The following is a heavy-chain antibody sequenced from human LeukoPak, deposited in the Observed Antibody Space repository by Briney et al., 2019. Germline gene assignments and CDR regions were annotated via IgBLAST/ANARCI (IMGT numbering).Heavy chain of an antibody. J-gene: IGHJ4*02. CDR3: ANSPLVGATDY. D-gene: IGHD1-26*01. Sequence: GGSLRLSCAASGFTFSSYSMNWVRQASGKGLEWVSSISTSSSYIYYADSVKGRFTISRDNSKNTLYLQMNSLRAEDTAVYYCANSPLVGATDYWGQGTLVTVSS. CDR2: ISTSSSYI. V-gene: IGHV3-21*04. CDR1: GFTFSSYS.